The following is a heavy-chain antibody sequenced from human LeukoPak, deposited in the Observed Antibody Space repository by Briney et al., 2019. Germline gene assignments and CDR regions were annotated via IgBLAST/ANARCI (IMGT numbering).Heavy chain of an antibody. Sequence: GGSLRLSCATSGFTFSGSAIHWVRQASGKGLEWVGRIRSKANSYATTDAASVKDRFTISRDDSKNTAYLQMNSLKTEDTAVYYCTRPSYDSSVSGVVYWGQGTLVTVSS. D-gene: IGHD3-22*01. CDR2: IRSKANSYAT. CDR1: GFTFSGSA. CDR3: TRPSYDSSVSGVVY. V-gene: IGHV3-73*01. J-gene: IGHJ4*02.